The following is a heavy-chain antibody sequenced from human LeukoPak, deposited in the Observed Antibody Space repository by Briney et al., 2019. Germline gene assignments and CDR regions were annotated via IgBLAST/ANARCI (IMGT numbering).Heavy chain of an antibody. D-gene: IGHD3-10*01. CDR3: ARHSYGVDYYDDGMDV. J-gene: IGHJ6*02. Sequence: PSETLSLTCTVSGGSISSYYWSWIRQPPGKGLEWIGYIYYSGSTNYNPSLTSRVTISVDTSKNQFSLKLSSVTAADTAVYYCARHSYGVDYYDDGMDVWGQGTTVTVSS. CDR1: GGSISSYY. V-gene: IGHV4-59*08. CDR2: IYYSGST.